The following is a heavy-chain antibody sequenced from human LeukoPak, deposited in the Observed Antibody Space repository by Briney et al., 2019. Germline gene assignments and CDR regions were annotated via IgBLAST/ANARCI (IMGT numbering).Heavy chain of an antibody. CDR1: GGSISSGSYY. CDR3: ARVVVVAATTPPPDYYMDV. V-gene: IGHV4-61*02. Sequence: SETLSLTCTVSGGSISSGSYYWSWIRQPAGKGLEWIGRIYTSGSTHYNPSLKSRVTISVDTSKNQFSLKLSSVTAADTAVYYCARVVVVAATTPPPDYYMDVWGKGTTVTVSS. J-gene: IGHJ6*03. CDR2: IYTSGST. D-gene: IGHD2-15*01.